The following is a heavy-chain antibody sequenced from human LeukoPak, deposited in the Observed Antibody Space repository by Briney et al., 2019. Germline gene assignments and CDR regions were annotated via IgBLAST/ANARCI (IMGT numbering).Heavy chain of an antibody. CDR3: ARPQALRYFDRFGRGGVFDI. CDR1: GFTFSSYW. Sequence: GGSLRLSCAASGFTFSSYWMSWVRQAPGKGREWVANIKQDGSEKYYMDSVKGRFTISRDNAQNSLCLQMNSLRAEDTAVYYCARPQALRYFDRFGRGGVFDIWGQGTMVTVSS. CDR2: IKQDGSEK. D-gene: IGHD3-9*01. V-gene: IGHV3-7*03. J-gene: IGHJ3*02.